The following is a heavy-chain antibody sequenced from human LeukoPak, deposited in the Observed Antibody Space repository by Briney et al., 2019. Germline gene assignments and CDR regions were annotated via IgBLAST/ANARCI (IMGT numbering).Heavy chain of an antibody. D-gene: IGHD3-10*01. V-gene: IGHV3-33*01. CDR1: GFTFSNYG. J-gene: IGHJ4*02. Sequence: GGSLRLSCAASGFTFSNYGMHWVRQAPGKGLEWVALLWYDGANKNYAASGKGRFIISRDNYKNPLEPQMKSLRAEDTALYYCARDPSGSWTDVGTFDSWGQGTLVSVSS. CDR2: LWYDGANK. CDR3: ARDPSGSWTDVGTFDS.